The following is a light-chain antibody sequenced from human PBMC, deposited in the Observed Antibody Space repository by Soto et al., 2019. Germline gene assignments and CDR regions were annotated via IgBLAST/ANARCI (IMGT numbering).Light chain of an antibody. CDR3: SSYTSTNTQV. CDR1: SSDVGAYKY. J-gene: IGLJ1*01. CDR2: EVS. V-gene: IGLV2-14*01. Sequence: QSALTQPASVSGSPGQSITISCTGTSSDVGAYKYVSWYQQHPGKAPKLMIYEVSNRPSGVSNRFSGSKCGNTASVTISGLQAEDEADYYCSSYTSTNTQVFGTGTKVTVL.